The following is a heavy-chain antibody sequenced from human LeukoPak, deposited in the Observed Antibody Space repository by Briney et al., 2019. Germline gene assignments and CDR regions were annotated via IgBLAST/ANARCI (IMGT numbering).Heavy chain of an antibody. V-gene: IGHV1-69*13. Sequence: SVKVSCKASGGTFSSYAISWVRQAPGQGLEWMGGIIPIFGTANYAQKFQGRVTITADESTSTAYMELSSLRSEDTAVYYCARGGQQQLVLPNWFDPWGQGPLVTVSS. D-gene: IGHD6-13*01. CDR3: ARGGQQQLVLPNWFDP. CDR1: GGTFSSYA. CDR2: IIPIFGTA. J-gene: IGHJ5*02.